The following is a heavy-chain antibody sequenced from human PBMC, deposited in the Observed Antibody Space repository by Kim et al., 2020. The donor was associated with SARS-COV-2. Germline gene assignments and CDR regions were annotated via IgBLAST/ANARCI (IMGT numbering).Heavy chain of an antibody. D-gene: IGHD6-25*01. CDR3: ARDTAAAMDV. CDR2: T. V-gene: IGHV3-72*01. J-gene: IGHJ6*02. Sequence: TQYAPSVKGRFIVSRENSENSLYLQMNSLKIEDTAVYYCARDTAAAMDVWGQGTAVTVSS.